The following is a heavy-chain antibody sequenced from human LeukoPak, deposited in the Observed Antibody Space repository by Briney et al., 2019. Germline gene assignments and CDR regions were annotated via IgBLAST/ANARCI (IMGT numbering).Heavy chain of an antibody. V-gene: IGHV3-30*02. Sequence: GGSLRLSCAASGFTFSTYGMHWVRQAPGKGLEWVAFIRYDGTNKYYADSVKGRFTISRDNSKNTLYLQMNSLRAEDTAVYYCAKDQGGLGLLWFGEDVFDFDYWGQGTLVTVSS. J-gene: IGHJ4*02. D-gene: IGHD3-10*01. CDR3: AKDQGGLGLLWFGEDVFDFDY. CDR2: IRYDGTNK. CDR1: GFTFSTYG.